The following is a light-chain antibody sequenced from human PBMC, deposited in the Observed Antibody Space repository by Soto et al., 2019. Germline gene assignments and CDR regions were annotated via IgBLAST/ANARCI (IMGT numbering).Light chain of an antibody. J-gene: IGKJ1*01. V-gene: IGKV3-20*01. Sequence: EIVLTQSPGTLSLSPGERATLSCRASQSVSSTYLAWYQQKPGQAPRILIYGASSRATGIPDRFSGSGSATDFTLTISRLEPEDFAVYYCQQYGSSPPWTFGQGTKVEIK. CDR3: QQYGSSPPWT. CDR2: GAS. CDR1: QSVSSTY.